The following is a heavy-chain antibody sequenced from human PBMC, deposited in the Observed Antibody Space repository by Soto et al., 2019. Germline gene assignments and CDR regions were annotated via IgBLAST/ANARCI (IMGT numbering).Heavy chain of an antibody. CDR2: ISYDGSNK. CDR1: GFTFSSYG. V-gene: IGHV3-30*18. Sequence: GGSLRLSCAASGFTFSSYGMHWVRQAPGKGLEWVAVISYDGSNKYYADSVKGRFTISRDNSKNTLYLQMNSLRAEDTAVYYCAKDPLAVAEIFYYFDYWGQGTLVTVSS. D-gene: IGHD6-19*01. J-gene: IGHJ4*02. CDR3: AKDPLAVAEIFYYFDY.